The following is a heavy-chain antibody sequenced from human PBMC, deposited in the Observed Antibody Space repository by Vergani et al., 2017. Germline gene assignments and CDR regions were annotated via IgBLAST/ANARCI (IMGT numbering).Heavy chain of an antibody. D-gene: IGHD3-22*01. CDR3: AREVTQDYYNGSGCFDY. J-gene: IGHJ4*02. Sequence: QLQLQESGPGLVKPSGTLSLTCSVTGGSFFNSRYSWGWIRQPPGKGLEWIGSMEYNGRAYYTPSLRRRVAISIETSKMQFSLKLYSLTAADRAIYYCAREVTQDYYNGSGCFDYWGRGSRVAVAS. V-gene: IGHV4-39*02. CDR1: GGSFFNSRYS. CDR2: MEYNGRA.